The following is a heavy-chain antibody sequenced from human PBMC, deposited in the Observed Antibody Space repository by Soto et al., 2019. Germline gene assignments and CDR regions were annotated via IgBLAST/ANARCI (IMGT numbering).Heavy chain of an antibody. D-gene: IGHD3-22*01. Sequence: PGVSLRLSCAASGFNFSRYGMHWVRQAPGKGLEWVAVIWSDGTYKNYGDSVKGRFTISRDNSKNTLDLVMNSLRADDTAIYYCARDPKLLLEYYFDIWGQGTLVNVSS. CDR3: ARDPKLLLEYYFDI. J-gene: IGHJ4*02. V-gene: IGHV3-33*08. CDR2: IWSDGTYK. CDR1: GFNFSRYG.